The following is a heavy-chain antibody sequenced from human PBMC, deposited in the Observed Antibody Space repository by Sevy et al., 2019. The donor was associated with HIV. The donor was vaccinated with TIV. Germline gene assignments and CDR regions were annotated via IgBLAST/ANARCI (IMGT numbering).Heavy chain of an antibody. V-gene: IGHV4-38-2*01. D-gene: IGHD6-13*01. Sequence: SETLSLTCAVSGYSMTSGYFWGWIRQSPGKGLEWIGSLYHSGTTYYSPSLKGRVTLSVDTSKNQFSLKVRSVTAADTAVYYCARVDSSGWSDYWGQGTLVTVSS. J-gene: IGHJ4*02. CDR3: ARVDSSGWSDY. CDR2: LYHSGTT. CDR1: GYSMTSGYF.